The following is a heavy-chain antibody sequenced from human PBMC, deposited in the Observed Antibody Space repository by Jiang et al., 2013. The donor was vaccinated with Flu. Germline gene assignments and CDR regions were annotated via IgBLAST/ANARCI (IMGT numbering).Heavy chain of an antibody. J-gene: IGHJ4*02. D-gene: IGHD3-10*01. CDR1: NRAS. Sequence: NRASWDWIRQSPSRGLEWLGRTYYRSKWYNDYAVSVKSRITINPDTSKNQFSLQLNSVTPEDTAVYYCARGERITMVRGVSFYFDYWGQGTLVTVSS. CDR2: TYYRSKWYN. V-gene: IGHV6-1*01. CDR3: ARGERITMVRGVSFYFDY.